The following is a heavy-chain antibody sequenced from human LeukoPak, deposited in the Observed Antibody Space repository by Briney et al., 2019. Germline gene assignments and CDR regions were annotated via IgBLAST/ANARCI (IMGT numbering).Heavy chain of an antibody. D-gene: IGHD3-16*01. J-gene: IGHJ4*02. V-gene: IGHV3-74*01. CDR1: GLTFSSHW. CDR3: ARGFSEGTARPWGNYFDY. CDR2: ITNDGSST. Sequence: GGSLRLSCAASGLTFSSHWMHWVRQAPGKGLVWVSRITNDGSSTTYADSVKGRFTISRDNAKNMLYLQVNSLRAEDTAVYYCARGFSEGTARPWGNYFDYWGQGTLVTVSS.